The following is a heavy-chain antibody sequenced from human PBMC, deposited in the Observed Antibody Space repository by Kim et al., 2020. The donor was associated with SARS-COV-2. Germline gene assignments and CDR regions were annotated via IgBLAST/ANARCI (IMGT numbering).Heavy chain of an antibody. J-gene: IGHJ6*02. D-gene: IGHD3-3*02. V-gene: IGHV4-34*01. CDR3: ARGHFWSGYYVVYYYGMDV. Sequence: SETLSLTCAVYGGSFSGYYWSWIRQPPGKGLEWIGEINHSGSTNYNPSLKSRVTISVDTSKNQFSLKRSSVTAADTAVYYCARGHFWSGYYVVYYYGMDVWGQGTTRTVSS. CDR2: INHSGST. CDR1: GGSFSGYY.